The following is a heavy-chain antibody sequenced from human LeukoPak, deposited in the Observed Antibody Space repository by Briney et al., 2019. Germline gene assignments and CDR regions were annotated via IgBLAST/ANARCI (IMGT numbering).Heavy chain of an antibody. J-gene: IGHJ5*02. CDR1: GGSISSYY. D-gene: IGHD3-10*01. CDR3: ARVKGSGSYPNWFDP. CDR2: IYTSGST. V-gene: IGHV4-4*07. Sequence: AETLSLTCTVSGGSISSYYWSWVRQPAGKGLEWIGRIYTSGSTNSNPSLKSPVTMSVDTSKNHFSLKLCSVTAADTAVYYCARVKGSGSYPNWFDPWGQGTLVTVSS.